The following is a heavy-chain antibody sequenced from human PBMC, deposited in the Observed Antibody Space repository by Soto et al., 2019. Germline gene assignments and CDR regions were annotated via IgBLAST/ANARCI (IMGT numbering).Heavy chain of an antibody. V-gene: IGHV1-2*02. J-gene: IGHJ5*02. D-gene: IGHD3-22*01. CDR2: INPNSGGT. Sequence: ASVNVSCKASGYTFTGYYMHWVRQAPGQGLEWMGWINPNSGGTNYAQKFQGRVTMTRDTSISTAYMELSRLRSDDTAVYYCARWLTARGANWFDPWGQGTLVTVSS. CDR1: GYTFTGYY. CDR3: ARWLTARGANWFDP.